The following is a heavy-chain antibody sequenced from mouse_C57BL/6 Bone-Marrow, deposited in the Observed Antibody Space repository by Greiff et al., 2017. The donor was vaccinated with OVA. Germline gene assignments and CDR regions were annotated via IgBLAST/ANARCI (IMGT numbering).Heavy chain of an antibody. CDR1: GFSLTSYG. CDR2: IWSGGST. Sequence: QVQLKESGPGLVQPSQSLSITCTVSGFSLTSYGVHWVRQPPGKGLEWLGVIWSGGSTDYNAAFISKLSLSKDNSKSHVFFKMNSLQADDTAIYYCAKTGFIATVVATLDWYFDVWGTGTTVTVSS. V-gene: IGHV2-4*01. D-gene: IGHD1-1*01. CDR3: AKTGFIATVVATLDWYFDV. J-gene: IGHJ1*03.